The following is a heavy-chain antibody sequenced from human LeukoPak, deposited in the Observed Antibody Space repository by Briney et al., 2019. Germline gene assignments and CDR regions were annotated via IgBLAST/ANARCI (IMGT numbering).Heavy chain of an antibody. CDR2: IYISGIT. CDR3: ARERDLGSGSYFSDS. D-gene: IGHD3-10*01. J-gene: IGHJ4*02. CDR1: GGSMRNYY. Sequence: SETLSLTCTVSGGSMRNYYWSWIRQPAGKGLEWVGRIYISGITKSNPSLESRLTMSVDTFRNQFSLNLRSVTAADTAIYYCARERDLGSGSYFSDSWGQGTLVTVSS. V-gene: IGHV4-4*07.